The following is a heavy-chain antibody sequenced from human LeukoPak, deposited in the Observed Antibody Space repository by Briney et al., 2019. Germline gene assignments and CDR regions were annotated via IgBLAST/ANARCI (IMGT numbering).Heavy chain of an antibody. Sequence: PGGSLRLSCAASGFTFISYAMHWVRQAPGKGLEWVSYISSSSSTIYYADSVKGRFTISRDNAKNSLYLQMNSLRAEDTAVYYCARLGADKYSSSSIYAFDIWGQGTMVTVSS. CDR2: ISSSSSTI. D-gene: IGHD6-6*01. CDR3: ARLGADKYSSSSIYAFDI. J-gene: IGHJ3*02. V-gene: IGHV3-48*01. CDR1: GFTFISYA.